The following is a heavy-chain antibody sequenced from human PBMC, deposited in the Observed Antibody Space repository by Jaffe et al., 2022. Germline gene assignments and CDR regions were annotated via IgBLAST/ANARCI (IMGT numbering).Heavy chain of an antibody. D-gene: IGHD4-17*01. V-gene: IGHV1-18*01. CDR3: ARETSAPMTTVTTFYYYYMDV. Sequence: QVQLVQSGAEVKKPGASVKVSCKASGYTFTSYGISWVRQAPGQGLEWMGWISAYNGNTNYAQKLQGRVTMTTDTSTSTAYMELRSLRSDDTAVYYCARETSAPMTTVTTFYYYYMDVWGKGTTVTVSS. CDR2: ISAYNGNT. J-gene: IGHJ6*03. CDR1: GYTFTSYG.